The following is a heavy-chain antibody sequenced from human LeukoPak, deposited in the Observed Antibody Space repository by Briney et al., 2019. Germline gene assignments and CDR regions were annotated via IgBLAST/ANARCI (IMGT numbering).Heavy chain of an antibody. CDR3: ARDRYCTSTSCYTAYFDY. Sequence: GGSLRLSCAASGFTVSSNYMSWVRQAPGKGLEWVSVIYSGGSTYYADSVKGRFTISRDNSKNTLYLQMNSLRAEDTAVYYCARDRYCTSTSCYTAYFDYWGQGTLVTVSS. CDR2: IYSGGST. CDR1: GFTVSSNY. V-gene: IGHV3-66*01. J-gene: IGHJ4*02. D-gene: IGHD2-2*01.